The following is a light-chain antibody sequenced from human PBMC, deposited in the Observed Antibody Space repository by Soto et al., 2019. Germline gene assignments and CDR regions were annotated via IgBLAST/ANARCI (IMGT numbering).Light chain of an antibody. Sequence: DIQMTQSPSTLSASVGATFTITSQPSQSVDTWLAWYQQKPGKAPILLVYAASSLESGVPSRFTGSGSGTEFTLTIRSLQPDDFATYYCQQYNSYPWTFGQGTKVDIK. CDR2: AAS. CDR3: QQYNSYPWT. CDR1: QSVDTW. J-gene: IGKJ1*01. V-gene: IGKV1-5*01.